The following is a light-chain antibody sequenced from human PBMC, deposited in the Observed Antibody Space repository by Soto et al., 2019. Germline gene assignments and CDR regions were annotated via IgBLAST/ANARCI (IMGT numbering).Light chain of an antibody. V-gene: IGKV3-11*01. CDR1: QSVSSY. Sequence: EVVLTQSPATLSLSPGDRATLSYSASQSVSSYFAWYQQKPGQAPRLLIYDASNRATGIPARFSGSGSGTDFTLTISSLEAEDFAVYYCQQRSIWPLTFGQGTRLEIK. J-gene: IGKJ5*01. CDR3: QQRSIWPLT. CDR2: DAS.